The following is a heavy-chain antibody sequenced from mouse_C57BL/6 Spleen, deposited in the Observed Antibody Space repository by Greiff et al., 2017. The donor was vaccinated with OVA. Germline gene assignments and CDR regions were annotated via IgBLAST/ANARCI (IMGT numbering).Heavy chain of an antibody. V-gene: IGHV1-53*01. D-gene: IGHD1-1*01. CDR1: GYTFTSYW. Sequence: QVHVKQPGTELVKPGASVKLSCKASGYTFTSYWMHWVKQRPGQGLEWIGNINPSNGGTNYNEKFKSKATLTVDKSSSTAYMQLSSLTSEDSAVYYCARGDYGSVAWFAYWGQGTLVTVSA. CDR2: INPSNGGT. J-gene: IGHJ3*01. CDR3: ARGDYGSVAWFAY.